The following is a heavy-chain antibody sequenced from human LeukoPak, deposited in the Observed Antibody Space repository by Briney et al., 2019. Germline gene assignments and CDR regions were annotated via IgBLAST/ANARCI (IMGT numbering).Heavy chain of an antibody. CDR1: GGSISSYY. Sequence: SETLSLTCTVSGGSISSYYWSWIRQPPGKGLEWIGYIYYSGSTNYNPSLKSRVTISVDTSKNQFSLKLSSVTAADTAVYYCARAAPYCSGGSCPRGWFDPWGQGTLVTVSS. V-gene: IGHV4-59*01. J-gene: IGHJ5*02. CDR3: ARAAPYCSGGSCPRGWFDP. D-gene: IGHD2-15*01. CDR2: IYYSGST.